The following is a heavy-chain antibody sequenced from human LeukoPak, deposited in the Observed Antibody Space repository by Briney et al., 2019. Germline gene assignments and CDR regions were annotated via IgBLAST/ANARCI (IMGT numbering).Heavy chain of an antibody. V-gene: IGHV3-21*01. CDR3: AREGYGDYYFDY. J-gene: IGHJ4*02. D-gene: IGHD4-17*01. Sequence: GGSLRLSCAASGFTFSRYSMNWVRQAPGKGLEWVSSISSSSSYIYYADSVKGRFTISRDNAKNSLYLQMNSLRAVDTAVYYCAREGYGDYYFDYWAREPWSPSPQ. CDR1: GFTFSRYS. CDR2: ISSSSSYI.